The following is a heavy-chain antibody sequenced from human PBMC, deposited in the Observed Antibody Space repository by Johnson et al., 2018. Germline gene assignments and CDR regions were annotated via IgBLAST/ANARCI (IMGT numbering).Heavy chain of an antibody. CDR3: AKDKVTGGRYSEPRGGYYYYYYMDV. CDR2: ISWNSGTI. J-gene: IGHJ6*03. V-gene: IGHV3-9*01. CDR1: GFTFSRYA. Sequence: VQLVESGGGVVQPGRSMTLSCVDSGFTFSRYAMHWVRQAPGKGLEWVPGISWNSGTIGIADAGKGRFTIPRDNDKNSRYLQMNSLRAEDTALYYGAKDKVTGGRYSEPRGGYYYYYYMDVWGKGTTVTVSS. D-gene: IGHD1-26*01.